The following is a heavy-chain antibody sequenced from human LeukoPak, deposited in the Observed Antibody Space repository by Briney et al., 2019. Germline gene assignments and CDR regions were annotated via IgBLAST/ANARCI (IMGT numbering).Heavy chain of an antibody. V-gene: IGHV3-21*01. Sequence: GGSLRLSCAASGFTFSSYSMNWVRQAPGKGLEWVSPISSSSSFIYCADSVKCRFTISRDNAKNSLYLQMNSLRAEDTAVYYCAIKDGIVGAPDAFDIWGQGTMVTVSA. CDR2: ISSSSSFI. CDR1: GFTFSSYS. D-gene: IGHD1-26*01. J-gene: IGHJ3*02. CDR3: AIKDGIVGAPDAFDI.